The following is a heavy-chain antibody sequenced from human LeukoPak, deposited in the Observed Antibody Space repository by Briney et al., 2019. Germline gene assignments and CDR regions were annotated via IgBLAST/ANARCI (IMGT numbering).Heavy chain of an antibody. J-gene: IGHJ4*02. CDR2: INPNSGGT. CDR1: GYTFTGFY. V-gene: IGHV1-2*02. D-gene: IGHD1-20*01. Sequence: ASVKVSCKASGYTFTGFYMHWVRQAPGQGLEWMGWINPNSGGTNYAQKFQGRVTMTRDTSISTAYMELSRLRSDDTAVYYCARDVKYNWNEGGDYWGQGTLVTVSS. CDR3: ARDVKYNWNEGGDY.